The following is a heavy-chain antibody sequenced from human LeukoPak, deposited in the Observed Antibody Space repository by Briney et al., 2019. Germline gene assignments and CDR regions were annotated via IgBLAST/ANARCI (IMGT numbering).Heavy chain of an antibody. CDR1: GGSISSTSYY. Sequence: SETLSLTCSVPGGSISSTSYYWGWIRQPPGRGLEWIGSIYYSGSTYYNPSLKSRVTISVDTSKNQFSLKLSSVTAADTAVYYCASLTVTRIPTIDYWGQGTLVTVSS. CDR3: ASLTVTRIPTIDY. V-gene: IGHV4-39*07. D-gene: IGHD4-17*01. CDR2: IYYSGST. J-gene: IGHJ4*02.